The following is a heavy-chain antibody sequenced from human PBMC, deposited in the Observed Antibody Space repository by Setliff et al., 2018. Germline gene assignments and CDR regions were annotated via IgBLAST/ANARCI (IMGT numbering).Heavy chain of an antibody. CDR2: IIPIFGTA. CDR1: GGTFSSYV. J-gene: IGHJ6*03. CDR3: ARNAITGTTKKYYYYMDV. V-gene: IGHV1-69*13. D-gene: IGHD1-7*01. Sequence: ASVKVSCKASGGTFSSYVISWVRQAPGQGLEWMGGIIPIFGTANYAQKFQGRVTITADESTSTAYMELSSLRSEDTGVYYCARNAITGTTKKYYYYMDVWGQGTTVTVSS.